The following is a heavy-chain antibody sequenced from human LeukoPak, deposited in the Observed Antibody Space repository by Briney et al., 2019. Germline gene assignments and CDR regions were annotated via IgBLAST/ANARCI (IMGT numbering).Heavy chain of an antibody. J-gene: IGHJ6*03. CDR3: ARDYYSSSSPYSSSWYSVYYYYMDV. CDR1: GGSISSYY. V-gene: IGHV4-4*07. Sequence: SETLSLTCTVSGGSISSYYWSWIRQPAGKGLEWIGRIYTSGSTNYNPSLKSRVTMSVDTSKNQFSLKLSSVTAADTAVYYCARDYYSSSSPYSSSWYSVYYYYMDVWGKGTTVTVSS. D-gene: IGHD6-13*01. CDR2: IYTSGST.